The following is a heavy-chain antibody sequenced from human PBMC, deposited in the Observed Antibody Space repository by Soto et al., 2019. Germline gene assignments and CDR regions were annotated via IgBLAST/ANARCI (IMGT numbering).Heavy chain of an antibody. CDR1: GGSGSSDADY. V-gene: IGHV4-61*08. CDR2: ILSGGGT. CDR3: AKGFSSGWYVDS. Sequence: QVQLQESRPGLVKPSGTLSLTCSVSGGSGSSDADYWSWIRQPPGQTPQWIGFILSGGGTSTNPSLWRLLGIAVGTCRNQYSLRLPSVSGSDTGVDVCAKGFSSGWYVDSWGRGTLGTVSS. D-gene: IGHD6-19*01. J-gene: IGHJ4*02.